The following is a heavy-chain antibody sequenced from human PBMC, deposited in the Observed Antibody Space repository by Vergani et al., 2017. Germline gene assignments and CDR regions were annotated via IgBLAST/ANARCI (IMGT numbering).Heavy chain of an antibody. CDR1: GFTSAGYA. CDR3: ARDQGSGTNRHHYGMDV. J-gene: IGHJ6*02. V-gene: IGHV3-9*02. Sequence: EVQLEESGGGLVLPGRSLRLSCVASGFTSAGYAMHWVRQAPGKSLEWVSGISWNSNSIGYADSVKGRFTISRDNAKNSLYLQMNSLRAEDTALYYCARDQGSGTNRHHYGMDVWGQGTTVTVSS. CDR2: ISWNSNSI. D-gene: IGHD3-10*01.